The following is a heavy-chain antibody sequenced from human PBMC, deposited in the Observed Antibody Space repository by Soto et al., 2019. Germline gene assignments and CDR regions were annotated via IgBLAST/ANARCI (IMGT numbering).Heavy chain of an antibody. Sequence: PGGSLRLSCTASGFAFMTYGMNWVRQAPGKGLEWVANINDRGSNAVYADSAKGRFTISRDNSRNTLTLQMNTLRADDTAVYYCAKEVAVAGDLDYWGHGTLVTVSS. CDR2: INDRGSNA. V-gene: IGHV3-23*01. J-gene: IGHJ4*01. CDR1: GFAFMTYG. D-gene: IGHD6-19*01. CDR3: AKEVAVAGDLDY.